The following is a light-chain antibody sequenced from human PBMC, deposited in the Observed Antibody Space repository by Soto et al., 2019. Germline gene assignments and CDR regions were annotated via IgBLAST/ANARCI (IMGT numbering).Light chain of an antibody. CDR2: AAS. J-gene: IGKJ5*01. CDR3: RRPRCVPIT. CDR1: HDIRSW. Sequence: IKMSHTQRFVFASVGYRLKNTCRARHDIRSWLAWYPQKTGKAPKVLIYAASSLQSGVPSRFIVFQAGTDISLTFRVLQPEVNGTYYRRRPRCVPITCAQGTRLEIK. V-gene: IGKV1D-12*01.